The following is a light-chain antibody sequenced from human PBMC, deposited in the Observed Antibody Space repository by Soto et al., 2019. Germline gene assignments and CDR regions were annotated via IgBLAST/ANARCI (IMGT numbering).Light chain of an antibody. CDR3: SSYTGGNPSYV. CDR2: EVT. Sequence: QSVLTQPPSASGSRGQSVTISCTGTSSDVGGYDYVSWYQQHPGKAPKLMIYEVTIRPSGVSDRFSGSKSGNTASLTVSGLQAEDEADYYCSSYTGGNPSYVFGTGTKVTV. V-gene: IGLV2-8*01. CDR1: SSDVGGYDY. J-gene: IGLJ1*01.